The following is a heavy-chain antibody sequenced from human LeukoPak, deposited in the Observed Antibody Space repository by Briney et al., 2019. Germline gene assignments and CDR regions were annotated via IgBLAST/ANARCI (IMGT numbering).Heavy chain of an antibody. CDR3: ARDGYPIAVAGYFDY. V-gene: IGHV4-34*01. D-gene: IGHD6-19*01. Sequence: SETLSLTCAVYGGSFSDYYWSWIRQSPGKGLEWIGEINHSGSTNYNPSLKSRATFSVDTYKKQFSLKLSSVTAADTAVYYCARDGYPIAVAGYFDYWGQGTLVTVSS. J-gene: IGHJ4*02. CDR2: INHSGST. CDR1: GGSFSDYY.